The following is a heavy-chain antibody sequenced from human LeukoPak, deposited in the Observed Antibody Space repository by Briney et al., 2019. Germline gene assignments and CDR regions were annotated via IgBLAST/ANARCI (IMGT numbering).Heavy chain of an antibody. Sequence: SETLSLTCIVSDGSISSSSFYWGWIRQPPGKGLEWIGEIYHSGSTDYNPSLKGRVTISVDRSKNQFSLKLNFVTAADTAVYYCARDATVRSWFFDLWGRGILVTVSS. CDR2: IYHSGST. CDR3: ARDATVRSWFFDL. CDR1: DGSISSSSFY. V-gene: IGHV4-39*07. J-gene: IGHJ2*01. D-gene: IGHD4-17*01.